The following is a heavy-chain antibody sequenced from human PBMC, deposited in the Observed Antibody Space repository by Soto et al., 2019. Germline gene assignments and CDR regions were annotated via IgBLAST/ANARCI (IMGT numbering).Heavy chain of an antibody. V-gene: IGHV3-30*18. CDR1: GFTFRESG. D-gene: IGHD2-8*01. CDR3: AKEGGHNPWVSFFMDV. J-gene: IGHJ6*03. Sequence: QVQLVESGGGVVQPGRSLRLSCAASGFTFRESGMFWVRQVPGKGLEWVAVITYDGSTAYYQDSVKGRFTISRDNSKGTVQQQMNSLRAEDTAVYYCAKEGGHNPWVSFFMDVWGKGTTVTVSS. CDR2: ITYDGSTA.